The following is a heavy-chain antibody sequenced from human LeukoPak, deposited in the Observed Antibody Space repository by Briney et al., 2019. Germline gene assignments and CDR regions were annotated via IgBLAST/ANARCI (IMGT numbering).Heavy chain of an antibody. Sequence: GGSLRLSCEASGYTFSSYWMSWVRQAPGKGLEWVSVISSSSTYIYYADSVKGRFTISRDNAKNSLYLQMNSLRAEDTAVYYCARVSTAASLAIDYWGQGTLVTVST. CDR1: GYTFSSYW. V-gene: IGHV3-21*06. D-gene: IGHD6-13*01. CDR2: ISSSSTYI. CDR3: ARVSTAASLAIDY. J-gene: IGHJ4*02.